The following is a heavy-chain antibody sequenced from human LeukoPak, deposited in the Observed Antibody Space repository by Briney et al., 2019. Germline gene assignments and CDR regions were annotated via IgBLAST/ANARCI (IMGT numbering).Heavy chain of an antibody. Sequence: GGSLRLSCAASGFTFSSYAMSWVRQAPGKGLEWVSAISGSGGSTYYADSVKGRFTISRDNSKNTLYLQMNSLRAEDTAVYYCAKDARPIVGAISYLDYWGQGTLVTVSS. D-gene: IGHD1-26*01. V-gene: IGHV3-23*01. CDR1: GFTFSSYA. CDR3: AKDARPIVGAISYLDY. CDR2: ISGSGGST. J-gene: IGHJ4*02.